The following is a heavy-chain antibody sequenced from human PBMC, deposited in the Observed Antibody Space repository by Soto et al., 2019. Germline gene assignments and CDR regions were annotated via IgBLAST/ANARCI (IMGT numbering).Heavy chain of an antibody. J-gene: IGHJ4*02. Sequence: LSPTCSVSGYLISSGYYWGWVRQTPGKGLEWLGSIDYSGKTYKNPSLKSRVSASVDLSQNQFSLNLRSVTAADTAVYFCARDPSSGYDSYYFDYWGQGTLVTVSS. CDR3: ARDPSSGYDSYYFDY. CDR2: IDYSGKT. V-gene: IGHV4-38-2*02. D-gene: IGHD3-22*01. CDR1: GYLISSGYY.